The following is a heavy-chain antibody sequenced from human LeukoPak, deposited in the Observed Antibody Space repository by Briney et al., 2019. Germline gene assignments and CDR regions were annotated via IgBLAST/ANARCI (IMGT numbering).Heavy chain of an antibody. CDR1: GGSFSGYY. Sequence: PSETLSLTCAVYGGSFSGYYWSWIRQHPGKGLEWIGEINHSGSTNDNPSLQSRVTISVDTSKNQFSLRLTSVTAANTAVYFCASYNWNDVRHWFDPWGQGTLVTVSS. J-gene: IGHJ5*02. V-gene: IGHV4-34*01. D-gene: IGHD1-1*01. CDR2: INHSGST. CDR3: ASYNWNDVRHWFDP.